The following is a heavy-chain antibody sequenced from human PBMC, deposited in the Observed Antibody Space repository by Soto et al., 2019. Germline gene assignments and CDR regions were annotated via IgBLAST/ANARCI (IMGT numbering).Heavy chain of an antibody. Sequence: QVQLVQSGAEVKKPGSSVKVSCKASGGTFSSDAISWVRQAPGQGLEWMGGTIPIFGTANYAQKFQGRVTIAADEPTNTAYIELSSLRSECTAGDYWARDRLMITFGGASAVRWFAVDNWRQRTMVTVNS. CDR2: TIPIFGTA. CDR1: GGTFSSDA. J-gene: IGHJ3*02. V-gene: IGHV1-69*12. D-gene: IGHD3-16*01. CDR3: ARDRLMITFGGASAVRWFAVDN.